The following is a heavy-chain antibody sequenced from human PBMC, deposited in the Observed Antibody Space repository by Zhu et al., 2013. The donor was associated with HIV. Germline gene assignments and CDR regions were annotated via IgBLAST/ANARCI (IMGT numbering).Heavy chain of an antibody. CDR3: VRDDGHTGYYYAMDV. Sequence: QVQLVQSGAEVKKPGASVKVSCKASGYTFTSYGITWVRQAPGQGLEWMGWSSGFNGNTNYAQKFQGRVTVSTDTSTSTAYMELRSLKSDDTAVYYCVRDDGHTGYYYAMDVWGQGTRSPSP. J-gene: IGHJ6*02. D-gene: IGHD4-17*01. V-gene: IGHV1-18*01. CDR1: GYTFTSYG. CDR2: SSGFNGNT.